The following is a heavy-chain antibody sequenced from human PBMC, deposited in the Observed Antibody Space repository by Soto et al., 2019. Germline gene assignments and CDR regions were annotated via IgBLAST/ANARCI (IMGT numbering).Heavy chain of an antibody. D-gene: IGHD3-22*01. J-gene: IGHJ4*02. Sequence: QVQLVESGGGVVQPGRSLRLSCAASGFTFSSYGMHWVRQAPGKGLEWVAVIWYDGSNKYYADSVKGRFTISRDNSQKRLSLRMNSLRAEDTAVYYCAGGYYYDSSAYFDYWGPGTLVTVSS. V-gene: IGHV3-33*01. CDR1: GFTFSSYG. CDR3: AGGYYYDSSAYFDY. CDR2: IWYDGSNK.